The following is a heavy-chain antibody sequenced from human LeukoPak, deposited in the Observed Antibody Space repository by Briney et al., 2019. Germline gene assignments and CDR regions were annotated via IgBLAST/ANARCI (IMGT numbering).Heavy chain of an antibody. J-gene: IGHJ4*02. Sequence: GGSLRLSCAASGFTSDDYAMHWVRQAPGKGLEWVSLISGDGGSTYYADSVKGRFTISRDNSKNSLYLQMNSLRTEDTALYYCASTTNYDILTGYYIWGQGTLVTVSS. CDR3: ASTTNYDILTGYYI. CDR1: GFTSDDYA. CDR2: ISGDGGST. V-gene: IGHV3-43*02. D-gene: IGHD3-9*01.